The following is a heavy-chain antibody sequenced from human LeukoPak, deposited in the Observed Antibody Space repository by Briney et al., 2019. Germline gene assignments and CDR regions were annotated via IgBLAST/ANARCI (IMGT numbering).Heavy chain of an antibody. Sequence: SETLSLTCTGSGGSIRSHYRSWVRQPPGKGLEWIGYIYYSGSTNYNPSLKSRVTISVDTSKNQFSLKLRSVTAADTAVYYCARARESSSWYNWFDPWGQGALVTVSS. D-gene: IGHD6-13*01. CDR1: GGSIRSHY. CDR3: ARARESSSWYNWFDP. CDR2: IYYSGST. V-gene: IGHV4-59*11. J-gene: IGHJ5*02.